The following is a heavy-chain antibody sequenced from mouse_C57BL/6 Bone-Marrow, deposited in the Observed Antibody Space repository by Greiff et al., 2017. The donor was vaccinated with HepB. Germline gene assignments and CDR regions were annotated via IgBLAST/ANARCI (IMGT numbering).Heavy chain of an antibody. V-gene: IGHV1-69*01. D-gene: IGHD1-1*01. J-gene: IGHJ2*01. CDR1: GYTFTSYW. CDR3: ARGGTTGFDY. Sequence: QVQLQQPGAELVMPGASVKLSCKASGYTFTSYWMHWVKQRPGQGLEWIGEIDPSDSYTNYNQKFKGKSTFTVDKSSSTAYMQLSSLTSEDSAVYYCARGGTTGFDYWGQGTTLTVSS. CDR2: IDPSDSYT.